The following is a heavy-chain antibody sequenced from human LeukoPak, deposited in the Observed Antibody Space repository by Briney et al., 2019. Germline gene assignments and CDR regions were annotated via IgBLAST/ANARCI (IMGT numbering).Heavy chain of an antibody. CDR3: AKEPLYCGSPSCYSGWFDP. Sequence: GGSLRLSCAASGFTFSSYAMSWVRQAPGKGLEWVSAISGSGGSTYYADSVKGRFTISRDNSKNTLYLQMNSLRAEDTAVYYCAKEPLYCGSPSCYSGWFDPWGQGTLVTVSS. J-gene: IGHJ5*02. CDR1: GFTFSSYA. D-gene: IGHD2-2*01. CDR2: ISGSGGST. V-gene: IGHV3-23*01.